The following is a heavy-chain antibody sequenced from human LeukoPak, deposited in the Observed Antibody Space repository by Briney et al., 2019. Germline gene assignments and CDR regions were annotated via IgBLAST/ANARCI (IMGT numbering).Heavy chain of an antibody. Sequence: SETLSLTCTVSGGSISSGGYYWSWIRQHPGKGLEWIGYIYYSGSTYYNPSLKSRVTISVDTSKNQFSLKLSSVTAADTAVYYCASVFSGGATTLFDYWGQGTLVTVSS. CDR3: ASVFSGGATTLFDY. CDR1: GGSISSGGYY. D-gene: IGHD1-26*01. CDR2: IYYSGST. J-gene: IGHJ4*02. V-gene: IGHV4-31*03.